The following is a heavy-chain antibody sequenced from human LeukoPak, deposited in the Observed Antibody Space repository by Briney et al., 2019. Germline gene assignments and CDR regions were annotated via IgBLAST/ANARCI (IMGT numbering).Heavy chain of an antibody. J-gene: IGHJ3*02. D-gene: IGHD4-23*01. CDR1: GFTFSTSA. CDR2: VQYDGTKT. CDR3: AKQYGGDGGDAFDM. V-gene: IGHV3-30*02. Sequence: GGSLRLSCAASGFTFSTSAMTWVRQAPGKGLEWVTFVQYDGTKTYYADSVKGRFTISRDNSRDTVFLQMNSLRLDDTAVYYCAKQYGGDGGDAFDMWGQGTTVTVSS.